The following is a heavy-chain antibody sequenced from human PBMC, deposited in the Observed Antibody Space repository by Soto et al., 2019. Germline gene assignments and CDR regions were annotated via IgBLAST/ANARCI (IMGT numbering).Heavy chain of an antibody. CDR3: ARDRPGDEGDAFDI. J-gene: IGHJ3*02. V-gene: IGHV3-53*02. D-gene: IGHD3-10*01. Sequence: EVQLVETGGGLIQPGGSLRLSCVASGLTVSSNYMNWVRQAPGKGLEWVSVLYSGGSTHYAGSVKGRFIISRANSKNTLYLHMNSLRAEDTAVYYCARDRPGDEGDAFDIWGHGTMVTVSS. CDR2: LYSGGST. CDR1: GLTVSSNY.